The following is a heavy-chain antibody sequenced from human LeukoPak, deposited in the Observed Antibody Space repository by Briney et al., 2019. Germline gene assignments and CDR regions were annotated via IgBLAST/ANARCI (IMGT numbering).Heavy chain of an antibody. Sequence: PSETLSLTRTVSGGSISSYYWSWIRQPPGKGLEWFGYIYYSGSTNYNPSPKSRVTISVDTSKNQFSLKLSSVTAADTAVYYCARDRGIAAAGIYYYYGMDVWGQGTRSPSP. CDR1: GGSISSYY. D-gene: IGHD6-13*01. V-gene: IGHV4-59*01. J-gene: IGHJ6*02. CDR2: IYYSGST. CDR3: ARDRGIAAAGIYYYYGMDV.